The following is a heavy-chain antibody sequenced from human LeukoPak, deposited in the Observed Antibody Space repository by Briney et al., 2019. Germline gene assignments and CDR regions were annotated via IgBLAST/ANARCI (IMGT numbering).Heavy chain of an antibody. CDR2: IYYSGTT. V-gene: IGHV4-59*01. CDR3: ARIMQTPWGMDV. J-gene: IGHJ6*02. CDR1: GGSISPYY. D-gene: IGHD4-23*01. Sequence: PSETLSLTCTVSGGSISPYYWSWVRQPPGKGLEYIGYIYYSGTTDYNPSLKSRVTISVDTSKNQFSLKVTSVSAADTAVYYCARIMQTPWGMDVWGQGTTVTVSS.